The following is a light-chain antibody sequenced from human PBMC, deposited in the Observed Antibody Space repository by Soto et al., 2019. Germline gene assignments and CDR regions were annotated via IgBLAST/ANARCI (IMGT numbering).Light chain of an antibody. Sequence: EIVMTQSPATLPVSPGERAPLSCRASQRVRSTLAWYQQKPGQTPKLLIYVASTRATGIPARFSGSGSGTEFTLTISSLQSEDFAVYYCQQYNVWPLTFGGGTKVEFK. CDR1: QRVRST. V-gene: IGKV3-15*01. CDR3: QQYNVWPLT. J-gene: IGKJ4*01. CDR2: VAS.